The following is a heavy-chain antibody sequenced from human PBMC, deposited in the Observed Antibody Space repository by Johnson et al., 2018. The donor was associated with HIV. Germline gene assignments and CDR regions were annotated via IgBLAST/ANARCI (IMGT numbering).Heavy chain of an antibody. Sequence: VQLMESGGGVVQPGGSLRLSCAASGFNFSSYGMNWVRQAPGTGLEWVSGISGSGGSTYYADSVKGRFTISRDNSKNTLYLQMNILRVDDTAIYYCAKYSGNYFFIREDDAFDIWGQGTLVTVSS. J-gene: IGHJ3*02. CDR3: AKYSGNYFFIREDDAFDI. CDR1: GFNFSSYG. CDR2: ISGSGGST. V-gene: IGHV3-23*01. D-gene: IGHD1-26*01.